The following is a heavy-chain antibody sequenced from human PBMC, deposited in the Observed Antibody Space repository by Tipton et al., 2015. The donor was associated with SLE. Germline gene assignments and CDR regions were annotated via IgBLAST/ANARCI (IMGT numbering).Heavy chain of an antibody. CDR1: GGSISSSSSYY. Sequence: TLSLTCAVYGGSISSSSSYYWAWIRQPPGKGVEWIGEINHRGSTNYNPSLKSRVTISVDTPKNQFSLKRTSVTAADTAVYYCARQRHTMIVDWGQGTLVTVSS. D-gene: IGHD3-22*01. CDR2: INHRGST. CDR3: ARQRHTMIVD. V-gene: IGHV4-39*01. J-gene: IGHJ4*02.